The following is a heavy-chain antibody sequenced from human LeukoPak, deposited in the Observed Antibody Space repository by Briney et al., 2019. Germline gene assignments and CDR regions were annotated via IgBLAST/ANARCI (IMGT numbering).Heavy chain of an antibody. CDR1: GGSISSGGYS. J-gene: IGHJ3*02. CDR3: ARVGDYGDFDAFDI. CDR2: IYYSGST. D-gene: IGHD4-17*01. Sequence: SETLSLTCAVSGGSISSGGYSWSWIRQPPGKGLEWIGYIYYSGSTNYNPSLKSRVTISVDTSKNQFSLKLSSVTAADTAVYYCARVGDYGDFDAFDIWGQGTMVTVSS. V-gene: IGHV4-61*08.